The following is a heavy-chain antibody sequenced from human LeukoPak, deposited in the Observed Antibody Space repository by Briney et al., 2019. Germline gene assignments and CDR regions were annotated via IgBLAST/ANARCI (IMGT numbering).Heavy chain of an antibody. CDR1: RFTFTFYA. J-gene: IGHJ6*02. Sequence: AGGSLRLSCAASRFTFTFYAMSWVRQAPGKGLEWVSGISGSGGGTYYADSVKGRFTISRDNSKNTLYLQMNSLRAEDTAVYHCARDSSGGGGMDVWGQGTTVTVSS. CDR3: ARDSSGGGGMDV. V-gene: IGHV3-23*01. CDR2: ISGSGGGT. D-gene: IGHD6-19*01.